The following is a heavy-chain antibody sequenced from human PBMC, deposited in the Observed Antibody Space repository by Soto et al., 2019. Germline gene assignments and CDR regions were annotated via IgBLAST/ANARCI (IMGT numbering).Heavy chain of an antibody. CDR1: GGSFSGYY. D-gene: IGHD6-13*01. J-gene: IGHJ5*02. CDR3: ARGQAKRSSWYGPKLNWFDP. Sequence: QVQLQQWGAGLLKPSETLSLTCAVYGGSFSGYYWSWIRQPPGKVLEWMGEINHSGSTNYNPSLKSRVTISVDTSKNQFSLKLSSVTAADTAVYYCARGQAKRSSWYGPKLNWFDPWGQGTLVTVSS. CDR2: INHSGST. V-gene: IGHV4-34*01.